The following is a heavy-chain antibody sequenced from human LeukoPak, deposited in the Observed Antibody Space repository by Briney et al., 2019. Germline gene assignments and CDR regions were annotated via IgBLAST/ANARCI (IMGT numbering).Heavy chain of an antibody. CDR3: ARHYPGGDYFIDY. D-gene: IGHD4-17*01. CDR1: GSIFTSYW. CDR2: IYPDDSDT. Sequence: LGESLQISCKGSGSIFTSYWIGWVRQVPGKGVEWVGIIYPDDSDTRDSPSFQEQVIISEDKSISTAYLQWSSLKASDTAMYYCARHYPGGDYFIDYWGQGTLVTVSS. J-gene: IGHJ4*02. V-gene: IGHV5-51*01.